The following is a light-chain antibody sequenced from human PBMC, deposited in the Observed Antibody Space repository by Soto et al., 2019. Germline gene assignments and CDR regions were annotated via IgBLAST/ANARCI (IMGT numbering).Light chain of an antibody. CDR1: QSISSW. Sequence: DIQMTQSPSTLSASVGDRVTITCRASQSISSWLAWYQQKPGKAPKLLIYDASSLESGGPSRFSGSGSGTEFTLTISSLQPDDFATYYCQQYNNLWTFGQGTKVEIK. CDR2: DAS. CDR3: QQYNNLWT. V-gene: IGKV1-5*01. J-gene: IGKJ1*01.